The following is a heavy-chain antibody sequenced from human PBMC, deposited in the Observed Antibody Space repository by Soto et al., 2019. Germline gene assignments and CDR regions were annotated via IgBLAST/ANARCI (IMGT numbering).Heavy chain of an antibody. CDR1: GGSISSGSYY. CDR3: ARDLSSGYDSYYFDY. D-gene: IGHD3-22*01. CDR2: IYISGTT. V-gene: IGHV4-39*02. J-gene: IGHJ4*02. Sequence: SETLSLTCTVSGGSISSGSYYCGWIRQPPGKGLEWIGAIYISGTTYYTPSLKSRVTISLDTSKNQFSLKLSSVTAADTAVYFCARDLSSGYDSYYFDYWGQGTLVTVSS.